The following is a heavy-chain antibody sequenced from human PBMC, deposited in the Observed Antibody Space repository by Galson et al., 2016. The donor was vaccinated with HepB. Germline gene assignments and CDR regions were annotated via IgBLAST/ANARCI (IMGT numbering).Heavy chain of an antibody. CDR3: AREGGAILVVPAT. D-gene: IGHD2-2*01. Sequence: SVKVSCKASGYTFTNYDINWVRQATGQGLEWMGWMTPNSGGTGFAQKFQGRLTMTRDTSINIAYLELSGLTSADTAVYYCAREGGAILVVPATWGQGTLVTVSS. CDR1: GYTFTNYD. J-gene: IGHJ5*02. V-gene: IGHV1-8*01. CDR2: MTPNSGGT.